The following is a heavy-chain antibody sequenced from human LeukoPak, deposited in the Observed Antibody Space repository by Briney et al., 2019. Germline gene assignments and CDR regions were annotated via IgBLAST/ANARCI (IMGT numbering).Heavy chain of an antibody. J-gene: IGHJ3*02. D-gene: IGHD2-2*01. Sequence: SVKVSCKASGGTFSSYAISWVRQAPGQGLEWMGGIIPTFGTANYAQKFQGRVTITADESTSTAYMELSSLRSEDTAVYYCARDFTPDIVVVPAAMGAFDIWGQGTMVTVSS. CDR3: ARDFTPDIVVVPAAMGAFDI. CDR1: GGTFSSYA. CDR2: IIPTFGTA. V-gene: IGHV1-69*13.